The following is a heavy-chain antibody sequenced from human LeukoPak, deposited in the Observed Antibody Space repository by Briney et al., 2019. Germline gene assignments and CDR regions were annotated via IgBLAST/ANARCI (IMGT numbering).Heavy chain of an antibody. D-gene: IGHD5-12*01. J-gene: IGHJ4*02. Sequence: GGSLRLSCAASGFTFSSYAMSWVRQAPGKGLEWVSAISGSGGSTYYADSVKGRFTISRDNSKNTLYLQMNSLRAEDTAVYYCAKAGRGYSGYEYYFDYWGQGTLVTVSS. V-gene: IGHV3-23*01. CDR3: AKAGRGYSGYEYYFDY. CDR1: GFTFSSYA. CDR2: ISGSGGST.